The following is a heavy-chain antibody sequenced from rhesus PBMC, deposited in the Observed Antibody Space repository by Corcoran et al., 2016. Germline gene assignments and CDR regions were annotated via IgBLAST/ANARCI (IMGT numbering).Heavy chain of an antibody. CDR1: GYTFTDYY. CDR3: TIDITGATLYY. V-gene: IGHV1-111*02. D-gene: IGHD1-7*02. Sequence: EVKLVKSGADLKKPGTSMNISCQASGYTFTDYYPHWGRQAPGKGPECMGRGDPENGEIKYAQKFQDRVTITADTSIDTAYMELSSLTSEDTAVYYCTIDITGATLYYWGQGVLVTVSS. CDR2: GDPENGEI. J-gene: IGHJ4*01.